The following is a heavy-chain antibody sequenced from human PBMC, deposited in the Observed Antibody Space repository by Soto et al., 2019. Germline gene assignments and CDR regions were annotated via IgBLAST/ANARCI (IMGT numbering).Heavy chain of an antibody. D-gene: IGHD3-3*02. CDR3: AKGGTVGAVLEFYYFDY. CDR2: ISGRGGNT. Sequence: GESLKISCAASGFTFSSYAMSWVRQAPGKGLEWVSGISGRGGNTYYADSVKGRFTISRDNSKNTVYLQMNSLRDEDTAVYYCAKGGTVGAVLEFYYFDYWGQGTLVTVSS. V-gene: IGHV3-23*01. J-gene: IGHJ4*02. CDR1: GFTFSSYA.